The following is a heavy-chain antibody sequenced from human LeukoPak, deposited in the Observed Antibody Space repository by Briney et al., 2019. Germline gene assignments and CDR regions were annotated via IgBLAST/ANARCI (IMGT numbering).Heavy chain of an antibody. CDR2: ISSSSSYI. J-gene: IGHJ4*02. CDR1: GFTVSSYS. D-gene: IGHD6-6*01. Sequence: GGSLRLSCAASGFTVSSYSMNWVRQAPGKGLEWVSSISSSSSYIYYADSVKGRFTISRDNAKNSLYLQMNSLRAEDTAVYYCARVSPSIAARNFDYWGQGTLVTVSS. V-gene: IGHV3-21*01. CDR3: ARVSPSIAARNFDY.